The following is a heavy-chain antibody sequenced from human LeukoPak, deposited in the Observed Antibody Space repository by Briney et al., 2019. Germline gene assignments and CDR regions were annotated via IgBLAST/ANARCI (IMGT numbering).Heavy chain of an antibody. V-gene: IGHV1-69*13. D-gene: IGHD1-1*01. CDR1: GYNFISSG. CDR2: IIPIFGTA. Sequence: ASVKVSCKASGYNFISSGVTWVRQAPGQGLEWMGGIIPIFGTANYAQKFQGRVTITADESTSTAYMELSSLRSEDTAVYYCARAVGELAYYYGMDVWGQGTTVTVSS. CDR3: ARAVGELAYYYGMDV. J-gene: IGHJ6*02.